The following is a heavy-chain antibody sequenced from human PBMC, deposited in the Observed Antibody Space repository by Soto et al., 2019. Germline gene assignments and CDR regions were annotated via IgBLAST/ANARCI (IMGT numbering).Heavy chain of an antibody. V-gene: IGHV3-33*01. CDR3: ARDYCSGGSCYPPSRGWFDP. CDR2: IWYDGSNK. D-gene: IGHD2-15*01. Sequence: GGSLRLSCAASGFTFSSYGMHWVRQAPGKGLEWVAVIWYDGSNKYYADSVKGRFTISRDNSKNTLYLQMNSLRAEDTAGYYCARDYCSGGSCYPPSRGWFDPWGQGTLVTVSS. J-gene: IGHJ5*02. CDR1: GFTFSSYG.